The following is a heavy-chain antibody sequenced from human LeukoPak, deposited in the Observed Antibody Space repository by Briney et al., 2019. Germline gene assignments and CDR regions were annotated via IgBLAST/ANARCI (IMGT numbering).Heavy chain of an antibody. D-gene: IGHD2-21*02. J-gene: IGHJ4*02. CDR2: INYSGKL. CDR1: GGSISSGTYY. V-gene: IGHV4-39*07. Sequence: PSETLSLTCTVSGGSISSGTYYWSWIRQPPGKGLEWIGSINYSGKLTYNPSLKSRVTVSIDTSKNRFSLTLSSVTAADTAVYYCARDFGDWRTDYWGQGTLVTVPS. CDR3: ARDFGDWRTDY.